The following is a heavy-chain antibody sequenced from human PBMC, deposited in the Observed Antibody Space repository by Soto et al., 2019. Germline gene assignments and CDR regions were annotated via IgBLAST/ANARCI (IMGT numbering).Heavy chain of an antibody. CDR2: THDSGST. CDR3: ARLRRGAYGGYDAFDI. CDR1: GGSISSYY. Sequence: QVQLQESGPGLAKPSETLSLTCTVSGGSISSYYWNWIRQPPGKGLEWIGYTHDSGSTNYNPSLKSRVTISVYTSKNQFSQKLSSVTAADTAVYYGARLRRGAYGGYDAFDIWGQRKMGTVSS. J-gene: IGHJ3*02. D-gene: IGHD4-17*01. V-gene: IGHV4-59*01.